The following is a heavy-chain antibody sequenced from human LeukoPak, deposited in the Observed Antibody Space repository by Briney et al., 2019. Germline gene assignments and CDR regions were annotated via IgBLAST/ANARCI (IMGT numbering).Heavy chain of an antibody. D-gene: IGHD6-13*01. V-gene: IGHV1-46*01. CDR2: INPSGGST. J-gene: IGHJ5*02. CDR3: ARVGIAAAAINWFDP. CDR1: GYTFTSYY. Sequence: GASVKVSCKASGYTFTSYYMHWVRQAPGQGLEWMGIINPSGGSTSYAQKFQGRVTMTRDTSTSTVYMELSSLRSEDTAVYYCARVGIAAAAINWFDPWGQGTLVTVSS.